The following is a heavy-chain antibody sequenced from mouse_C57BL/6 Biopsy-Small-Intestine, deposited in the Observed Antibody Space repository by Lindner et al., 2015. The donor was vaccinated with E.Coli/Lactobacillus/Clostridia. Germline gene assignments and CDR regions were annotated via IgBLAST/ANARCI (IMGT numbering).Heavy chain of an antibody. CDR1: GYAFSSYW. Sequence: VQLQESGAELVKPGASVKISCKASGYAFSSYWMNWVKQRTGQGLEWIGEIYPRNSNTYYNEKFMGKATLTADKSSSTAYMELRSLTSEDSAVYFCASYYFGSSYRNFDYWGQGTTLTVSS. D-gene: IGHD1-1*01. CDR3: ASYYFGSSYRNFDY. J-gene: IGHJ2*01. V-gene: IGHV1-80*01. CDR2: IYPRNSNT.